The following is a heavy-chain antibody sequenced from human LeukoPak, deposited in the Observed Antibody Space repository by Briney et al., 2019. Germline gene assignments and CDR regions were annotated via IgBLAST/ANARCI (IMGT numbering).Heavy chain of an antibody. CDR2: FDPEDGET. D-gene: IGHD3-3*01. Sequence: GASVKVSCKVSGYTLTELSMHWVRQAPGKGLEWMGGFDPEDGETIYAQKFQGRVTMTEDTSTDTAYMELSSLRSEDTAVYYCATVLSITIFGLVGSGIDPWGQGTLVTVSS. CDR3: ATVLSITIFGLVGSGIDP. V-gene: IGHV1-24*01. J-gene: IGHJ5*02. CDR1: GYTLTELS.